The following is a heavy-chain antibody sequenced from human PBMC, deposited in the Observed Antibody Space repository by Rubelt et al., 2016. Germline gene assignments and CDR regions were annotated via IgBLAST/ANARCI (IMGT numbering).Heavy chain of an antibody. D-gene: IGHD3-3*01. V-gene: IGHV4-34*02. Sequence: QVQLQQWGAGLLKPSETLSLSCDVYGASVSGYHYNWIRQPPGKGLEWIGEINHSGSTNYNPSLKSRVTISVDTSKNQFSLKLGSGTAAETAVYYCASSTTQFWSGYVNYYGMDVWGQGTTVTVSS. CDR1: GASVSGYH. CDR2: INHSGST. CDR3: ASSTTQFWSGYVNYYGMDV. J-gene: IGHJ6*02.